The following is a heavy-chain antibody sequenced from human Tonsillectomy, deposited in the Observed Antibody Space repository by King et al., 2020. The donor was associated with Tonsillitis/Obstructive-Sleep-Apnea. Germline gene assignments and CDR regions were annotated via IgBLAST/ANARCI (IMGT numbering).Heavy chain of an antibody. CDR2: INTNTGNP. CDR1: GYTFTSYA. V-gene: IGHV7-4-1*02. Sequence: QVQLVESGSELKKPGASVKVSCKASGYTFTSYAMNWVRQAPVQGLDWMGWINTNTGNPTYAQGFTGRFVFSLDTSVSTAYLQINGLKAEDTALYYCARDPRVAVAGSFDYWGQGTLVTVSS. J-gene: IGHJ4*02. D-gene: IGHD6-19*01. CDR3: ARDPRVAVAGSFDY.